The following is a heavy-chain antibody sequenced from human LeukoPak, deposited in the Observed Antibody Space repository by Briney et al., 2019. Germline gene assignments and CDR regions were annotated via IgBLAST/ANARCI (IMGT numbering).Heavy chain of an antibody. V-gene: IGHV1-69*13. D-gene: IGHD5-24*01. CDR1: GGTFSIYA. Sequence: SVKVSCKASGGTFSIYAISWVRHAPGLGHELMGGIITIFGTANYAQKFQGRVTITADESTSTAYMELSSLRSEDTAVYYCERERRDGYNYWGQGTLVTVSS. J-gene: IGHJ4*02. CDR2: IITIFGTA. CDR3: ERERRDGYNY.